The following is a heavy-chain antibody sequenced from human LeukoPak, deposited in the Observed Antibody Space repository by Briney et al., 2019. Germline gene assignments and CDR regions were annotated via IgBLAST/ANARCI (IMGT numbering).Heavy chain of an antibody. CDR3: ARVAAATTNPRFDF. V-gene: IGHV4-39*07. Sequence: SETLSLTCPGGSISSNNYYLGWIRQPPGKGLEWIGRLYYGGSAYYNPSLKSRVTISLDTFKNQFSLKLSSVTAADTAVYYCARVAAATTNPRFDFWGQGTLVTVSS. CDR2: LYYGGSA. J-gene: IGHJ4*02. D-gene: IGHD1-1*01. CDR1: GSISSNNYY.